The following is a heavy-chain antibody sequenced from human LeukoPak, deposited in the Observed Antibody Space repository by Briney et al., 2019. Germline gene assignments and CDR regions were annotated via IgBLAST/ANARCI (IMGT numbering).Heavy chain of an antibody. CDR1: GFTFSTYA. Sequence: GGSLRLSCAASGFTFSTYAMHWVRQAPGKGLEWVAVISYDGRNKYYADSVKGRFTISRDNSKNTLYLQMNSLRAEDTAIYYFARDHSIIVVPPPSPRFDPWGQGTLVTVSS. D-gene: IGHD2-21*01. CDR3: ARDHSIIVVPPPSPRFDP. CDR2: ISYDGRNK. V-gene: IGHV3-30*04. J-gene: IGHJ5*02.